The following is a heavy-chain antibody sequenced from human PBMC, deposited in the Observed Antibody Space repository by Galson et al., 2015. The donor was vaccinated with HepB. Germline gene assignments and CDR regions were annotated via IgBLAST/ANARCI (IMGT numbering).Heavy chain of an antibody. CDR2: ISGSGGST. D-gene: IGHD3-22*01. J-gene: IGHJ1*01. V-gene: IGHV3-23*01. Sequence: SLRLSCAASGFTFSSYAMSWVRQAPGKGLEWVSAISGSGGSTYYADSVTGRFTISRDNSKNTLYLQMNSLRAEDTAVYYCAKFPPFDYYDSSGYYYRYFQHWGQGTLVTVSS. CDR1: GFTFSSYA. CDR3: AKFPPFDYYDSSGYYYRYFQH.